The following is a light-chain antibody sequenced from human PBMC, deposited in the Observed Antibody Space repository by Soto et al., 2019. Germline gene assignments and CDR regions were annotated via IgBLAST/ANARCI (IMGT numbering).Light chain of an antibody. CDR1: QSVSSN. Sequence: EIVMTQSPPTLSVSPGERAPLYCTASQSVSSNLAWYQQQPGQAPRLLIYGASTRATGIPARFSGSGSGTDFTLTISSLEPEDFAVYYCQQRSNWPPITFGQGTRLEIK. CDR2: GAS. J-gene: IGKJ5*01. CDR3: QQRSNWPPIT. V-gene: IGKV3-15*01.